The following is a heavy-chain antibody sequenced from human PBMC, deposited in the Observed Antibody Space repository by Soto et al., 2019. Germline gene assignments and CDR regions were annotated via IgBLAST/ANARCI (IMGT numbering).Heavy chain of an antibody. D-gene: IGHD6-19*01. CDR2: IYGGGST. Sequence: EVQLVETGGGLIQPGGSLRLSCAASGFTVSSNYMSWVRQAPGKALEWVSVIYGGGSTYYADSVKSRFTISRDSYKNTLYLQMNSLRAEDTAVYYCAGGVAVAGDFDYWGQGTLVAVSS. J-gene: IGHJ4*02. V-gene: IGHV3-53*05. CDR3: AGGVAVAGDFDY. CDR1: GFTVSSNY.